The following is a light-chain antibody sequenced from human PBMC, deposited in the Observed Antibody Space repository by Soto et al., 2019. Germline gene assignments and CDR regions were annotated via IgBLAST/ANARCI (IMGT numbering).Light chain of an antibody. V-gene: IGKV1-5*03. CDR1: QSISDW. CDR3: QQYKTYWT. CDR2: QAS. J-gene: IGKJ1*01. Sequence: DIQMTQSPSTLSASIGHRVTITCRASQSISDWLAWHQQKPGKAPKLLIYQASSLESGVPSRFSGSGSGTEFTLTISSLQPDDFATYYCQQYKTYWTFGQGTKVEIK.